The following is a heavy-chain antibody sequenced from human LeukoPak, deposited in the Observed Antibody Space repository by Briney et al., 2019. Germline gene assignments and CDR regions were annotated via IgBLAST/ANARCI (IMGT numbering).Heavy chain of an antibody. V-gene: IGHV1-18*01. CDR1: GYTFTSYG. D-gene: IGHD3-10*01. Sequence: GASVKVSCKASGYTFTSYGISWVRQAPGQGLEWMGWISAYNGNTNYAQKLQGRVTMTTDTSTSTAYMELRSLRSDDTAVYYCARGGNYYGSGSNGTPFDPWGQGTLVTVSS. CDR3: ARGGNYYGSGSNGTPFDP. CDR2: ISAYNGNT. J-gene: IGHJ5*02.